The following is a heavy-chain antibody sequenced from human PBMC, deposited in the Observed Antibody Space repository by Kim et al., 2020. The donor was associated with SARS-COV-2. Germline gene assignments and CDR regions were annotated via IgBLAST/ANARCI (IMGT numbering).Heavy chain of an antibody. V-gene: IGHV3-30*03. CDR2: ICDDGSYK. CDR1: GFSFSGYS. CDR3: ARPMTTVDALDV. Sequence: GGSLRLSCAASGFSFSGYSMYWVRQAPGKGLEWEAVICDDGSYKTYADSVKGRFTVSRDNSENMLYLEMSSLRPEDTAIYYCARPMTTVDALDVWGQGTTVSV. D-gene: IGHD4-17*01. J-gene: IGHJ3*01.